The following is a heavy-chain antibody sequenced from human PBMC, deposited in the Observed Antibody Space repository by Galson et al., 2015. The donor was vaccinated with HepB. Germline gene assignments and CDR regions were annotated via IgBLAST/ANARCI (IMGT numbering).Heavy chain of an antibody. Sequence: SLRLSCATSGFTFTDYAITWFRQAPGKGLEWVGVIRNKVDSGTIEYAASVKGRFTISRDDSKSIAYLQMNSLKIEDTAVYYCTREWMFLGSVPYWGQGTLVAVSP. CDR2: IRNKVDSGTI. D-gene: IGHD1-26*01. V-gene: IGHV3-49*03. CDR1: GFTFTDYA. CDR3: TREWMFLGSVPY. J-gene: IGHJ4*02.